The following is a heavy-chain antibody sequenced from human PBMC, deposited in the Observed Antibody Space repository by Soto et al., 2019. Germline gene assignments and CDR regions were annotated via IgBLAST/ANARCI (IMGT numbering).Heavy chain of an antibody. CDR3: ARGVASSD. J-gene: IGHJ4*02. CDR2: IIPISRTP. Sequence: QVQLVQSEAEVKQPGSSVKVSCKSSGLTFRSDSISWVRQAPGQGLEWMGGIIPISRTPTYAQKFQGRVTISADESTRTAYMEVTSLTFEDTAVYYCARGVASSDWGQGTQVTVSS. CDR1: GLTFRSDS. V-gene: IGHV1-69*01. D-gene: IGHD5-12*01.